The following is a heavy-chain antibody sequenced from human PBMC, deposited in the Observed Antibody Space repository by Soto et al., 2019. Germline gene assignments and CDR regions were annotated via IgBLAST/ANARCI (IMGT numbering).Heavy chain of an antibody. Sequence: SETLSLTCTVSGGSISSGGYYWSWIRQHPGKGLEWIGYIYYSGSTYYNPSLKSRVTISVDTSKNQFSLNLNSVTAADTAIYYCARWTSRGADCYWLDFSGQGTLITVSS. J-gene: IGHJ4*02. V-gene: IGHV4-31*03. CDR1: GGSISSGGYY. CDR2: IYYSGST. CDR3: ARWTSRGADCYWLDF. D-gene: IGHD2-21*02.